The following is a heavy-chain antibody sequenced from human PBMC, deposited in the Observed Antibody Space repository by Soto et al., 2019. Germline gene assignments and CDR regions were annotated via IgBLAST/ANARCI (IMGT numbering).Heavy chain of an antibody. Sequence: EVQLLESGGGLVQPGGSLRLACATAGFTFSTYAMSWVRQAPGKGLEWVSAIRGSGGSTYYADSVKGRFTISRDNSKNTFYLIMISLRVEDTAVYYCAKAIRDQRLCGIDCWGQGTQVTVSS. D-gene: IGHD2-2*01. V-gene: IGHV3-23*01. J-gene: IGHJ4*02. CDR1: GFTFSTYA. CDR3: AKAIRDQRLCGIDC. CDR2: IRGSGGST.